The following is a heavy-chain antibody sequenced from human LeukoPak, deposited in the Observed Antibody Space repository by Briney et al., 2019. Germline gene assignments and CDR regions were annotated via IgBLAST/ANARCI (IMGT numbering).Heavy chain of an antibody. D-gene: IGHD3-22*01. J-gene: IGHJ5*02. CDR1: GFTFSSYW. CDR2: IKQDGSEK. Sequence: GGSLRLSCAASGFTFSSYWMSWVRQAPGKGLEWVANIKQDGSEKYYVDSVKGRFTISRDNSKNTLYLQMNSLRAEDTAVFYCAKDLSHYDSSGSHNWFDPWGQGTLVTVSS. CDR3: AKDLSHYDSSGSHNWFDP. V-gene: IGHV3-7*01.